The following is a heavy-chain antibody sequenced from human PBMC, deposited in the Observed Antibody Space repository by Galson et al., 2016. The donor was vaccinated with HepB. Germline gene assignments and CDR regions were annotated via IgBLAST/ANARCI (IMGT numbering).Heavy chain of an antibody. Sequence: SVKVSCKASGGTFNDYAINWVRQAPGQGLEWMGGINPIFGTSTSEHKFQGRVTITADESTSTAYMELRSLRSEDTAVYYCARSIYGDFDNYFDYWGQGTLVTVSS. CDR3: ARSIYGDFDNYFDY. J-gene: IGHJ4*02. D-gene: IGHD4-17*01. V-gene: IGHV1-69*13. CDR2: INPIFGTS. CDR1: GGTFNDYA.